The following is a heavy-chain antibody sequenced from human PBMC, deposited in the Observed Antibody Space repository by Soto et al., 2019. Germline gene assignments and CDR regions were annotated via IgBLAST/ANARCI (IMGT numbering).Heavy chain of an antibody. V-gene: IGHV3-73*01. J-gene: IGHJ4*02. Sequence: GGSLRLSCAASGFTFSGSAMHWVRQASGKGLEWVGRIRSKAKSYETVYAASVKGRFTISRDDSKNTAYLQMNSLKTEDTAVYYCTRLGIAAAGTDYWGQGTLVTVSS. CDR3: TRLGIAAAGTDY. CDR1: GFTFSGSA. CDR2: IRSKAKSYET. D-gene: IGHD6-13*01.